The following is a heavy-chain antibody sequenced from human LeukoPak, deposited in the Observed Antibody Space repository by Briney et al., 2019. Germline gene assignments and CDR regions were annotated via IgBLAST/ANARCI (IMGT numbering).Heavy chain of an antibody. CDR1: GYTFTGYY. CDR2: INPNSGGT. D-gene: IGHD2-15*01. CDR3: ASRGYCSGGSRYAELYDAFDI. J-gene: IGHJ3*02. V-gene: IGHV1-2*02. Sequence: ASVKVSCKASGYTFTGYYMHWARQAPGQGLEWMGWINPNSGGTNYAQKFQGRVTMTRDTSISTAYMELSRLRSDDTAVYYCASRGYCSGGSRYAELYDAFDIWGQGTMVTVSS.